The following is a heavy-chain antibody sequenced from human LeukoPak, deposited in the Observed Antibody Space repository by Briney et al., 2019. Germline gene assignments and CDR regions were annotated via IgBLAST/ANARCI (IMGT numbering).Heavy chain of an antibody. D-gene: IGHD2/OR15-2a*01. CDR3: ARDNSGYNWFDP. CDR2: IYYSGST. V-gene: IGHV4-31*03. Sequence: SETLSLTCTVSGGSISSGGYYWSWIRQHPGKGLEWIGYIYYSGSTYYNPSLKSRVTISVDTSKNQFSLKLSSVSAADTAVYYCARDNSGYNWFDPWGQGTLVTVSS. J-gene: IGHJ5*02. CDR1: GGSISSGGYY.